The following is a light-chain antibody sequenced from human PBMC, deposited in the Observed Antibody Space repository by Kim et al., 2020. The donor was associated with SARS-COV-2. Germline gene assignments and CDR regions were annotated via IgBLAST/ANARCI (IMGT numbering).Light chain of an antibody. CDR3: NSRDSNDNVV. CDR1: RLRSYY. Sequence: VSMGQTVRNASKRDRLRSYYATWNQQKAGQAPILVIYGKNNRPSGIPDRFSSSSSGNTASLTITGTQAGDEADYDCNSRDSNDNVVFGGGTQLTVL. CDR2: GKN. J-gene: IGLJ2*01. V-gene: IGLV3-19*01.